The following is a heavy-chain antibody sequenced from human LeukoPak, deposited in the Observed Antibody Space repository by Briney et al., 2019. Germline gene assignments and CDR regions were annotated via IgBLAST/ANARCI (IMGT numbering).Heavy chain of an antibody. J-gene: IGHJ5*02. CDR1: GFTFSTYV. CDR3: AKDSEPWYSSGWTKSS. D-gene: IGHD6-19*01. CDR2: IWDDGNNK. V-gene: IGHV3-33*06. Sequence: PGRSLRLSCAASGFTFSTYVMHWVRQAPGKGLDWVALIWDDGNNKYYADSVKGRFTVSRDNSKNTLYLQMNSLRAEDTAVYYCAKDSEPWYSSGWTKSSWGQGTLVTVSS.